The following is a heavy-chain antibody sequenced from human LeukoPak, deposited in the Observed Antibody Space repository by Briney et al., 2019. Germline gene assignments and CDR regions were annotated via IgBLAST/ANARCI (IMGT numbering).Heavy chain of an antibody. V-gene: IGHV6-1*01. Sequence: QSQTLPLTCAISGDSVSSNSAAWNWIRQSPSRGLEWLGRTYYRSKWYNDYAVSVKSRITINPDTSKNQFSLQLNSVTPKDTAVYYCAREGRDVLRYFDWLFSRWFDPWGQGTLVTVSS. CDR2: TYYRSKWYN. D-gene: IGHD3-9*01. CDR1: GDSVSSNSAA. CDR3: AREGRDVLRYFDWLFSRWFDP. J-gene: IGHJ5*02.